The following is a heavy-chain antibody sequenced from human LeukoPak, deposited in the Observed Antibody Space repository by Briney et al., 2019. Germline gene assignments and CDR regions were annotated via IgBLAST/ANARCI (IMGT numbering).Heavy chain of an antibody. Sequence: GGSLRLSCEDSGFTFRSYEMNWVRQAPGKGLEWIAYLSSSGSTIYYADSVKGRFTISRDNAKNSLYLQMNSLRAEDTAVYYCAELGITMIGGVWGKGTTVTVSS. CDR3: AELGITMIGGV. J-gene: IGHJ6*04. D-gene: IGHD3-10*02. CDR1: GFTFRSYE. V-gene: IGHV3-48*03. CDR2: LSSSGSTI.